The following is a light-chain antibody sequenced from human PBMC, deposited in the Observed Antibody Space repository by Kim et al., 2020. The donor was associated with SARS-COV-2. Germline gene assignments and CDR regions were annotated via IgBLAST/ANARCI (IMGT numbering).Light chain of an antibody. J-gene: IGLJ3*02. CDR2: LESDGSH. Sequence: ASVKLTCTRGSGHSTYASAGNQQQPEKGPRYLMKLESDGSHTKGDGIPDRFSGSSSGAERYLSISGLQSEDEADYYCQTWDTGIRVFGGGTLLTVL. V-gene: IGLV4-69*01. CDR3: QTWDTGIRV. CDR1: SGHSTYA.